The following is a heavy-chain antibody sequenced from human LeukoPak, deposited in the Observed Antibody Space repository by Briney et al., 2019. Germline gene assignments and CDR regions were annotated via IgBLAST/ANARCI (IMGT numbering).Heavy chain of an antibody. CDR1: GFTFSSYA. CDR2: VDGGGGGT. J-gene: IGHJ4*02. V-gene: IGHV3-23*01. CDR3: AKQSAGSAAWYSLHYDF. Sequence: GGSLRLSCAASGFTFSSYAMTWARQAPGRGLEWVSSVDGGGGGTYYADSVKGRFTISRDNSKDTLYLQMNGLRAGDTAVYFCAKQSAGSAAWYSLHYDFWGQGTLVTVSS. D-gene: IGHD6-13*01.